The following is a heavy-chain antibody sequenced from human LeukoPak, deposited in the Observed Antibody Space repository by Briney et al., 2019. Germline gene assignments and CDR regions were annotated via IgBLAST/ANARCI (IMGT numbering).Heavy chain of an antibody. CDR2: IIPILGIA. CDR3: ASNFDWLLRPGGNYYCYGMDV. Sequence: GASVKVSCKASGGTFSSYAISWVRQAPGQGLEWMGRIIPILGIANYAQKFQGRVTITADKSTSTAYMELSSLRSEDTAVYYCASNFDWLLRPGGNYYCYGMDVWGQGTTVTVSS. D-gene: IGHD3-9*01. V-gene: IGHV1-69*04. CDR1: GGTFSSYA. J-gene: IGHJ6*02.